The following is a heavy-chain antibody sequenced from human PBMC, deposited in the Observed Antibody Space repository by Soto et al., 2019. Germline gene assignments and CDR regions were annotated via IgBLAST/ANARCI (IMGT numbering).Heavy chain of an antibody. CDR2: ISYDGSNK. CDR1: GFTFSSYG. Sequence: ESGGGVVQPGRSLRLSCAASGFTFSSYGMHWVRQAPGKGLEWVAVISYDGSNKYYADSVKGRFTISRDNSKNTLYLQMNSLRAEDTAVYYCAKDIVVVPAAIHYYYYYGMDVWGQGTTVTVSS. V-gene: IGHV3-30*18. J-gene: IGHJ6*02. D-gene: IGHD2-2*01. CDR3: AKDIVVVPAAIHYYYYYGMDV.